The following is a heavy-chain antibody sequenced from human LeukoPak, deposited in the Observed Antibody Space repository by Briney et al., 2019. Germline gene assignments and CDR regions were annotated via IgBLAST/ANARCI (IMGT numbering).Heavy chain of an antibody. CDR3: AKDRPHYDILTGYPDY. CDR1: GFTFSSHG. Sequence: GGSLRLSCAASGFTFSSHGMSWVRQPPGKGLEWVSAISGSGGSTYYADSVKGRFTISRDNSKNTLYLQMNSLRAEDTAVYYCAKDRPHYDILTGYPDYWGQGTLVTVSS. D-gene: IGHD3-9*01. V-gene: IGHV3-23*01. J-gene: IGHJ4*02. CDR2: ISGSGGST.